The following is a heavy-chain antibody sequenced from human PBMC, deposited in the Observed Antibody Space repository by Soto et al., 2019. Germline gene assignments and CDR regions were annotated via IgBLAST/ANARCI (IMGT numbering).Heavy chain of an antibody. D-gene: IGHD4-17*01. CDR1: GFTVSSNY. V-gene: IGHV3-53*01. Sequence: GGSLRLSCAASGFTVSSNYMSWVRQAPGKGLEWVSVIYSGGNTYYGDSVKGRFTISRDNSKNTLYLQMNSLRAEDTAVYYCARENHDYGDYFDYWGQGTLVTVSS. J-gene: IGHJ4*02. CDR2: IYSGGNT. CDR3: ARENHDYGDYFDY.